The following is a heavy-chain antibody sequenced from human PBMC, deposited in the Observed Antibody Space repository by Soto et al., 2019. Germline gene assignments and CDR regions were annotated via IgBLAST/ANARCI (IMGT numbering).Heavy chain of an antibody. Sequence: PGGSLRLSCAASGFSFSKYAMNWVRQAPGKGLEWVSTISGSGGVTYYADSVKGRFTISRDNSKDTFYLEMHSLRAEDAAVYYCAKARPVGAWQPDYFDFWGQGTLVTVSS. D-gene: IGHD5-12*01. CDR1: GFSFSKYA. J-gene: IGHJ4*02. CDR3: AKARPVGAWQPDYFDF. CDR2: ISGSGGVT. V-gene: IGHV3-23*01.